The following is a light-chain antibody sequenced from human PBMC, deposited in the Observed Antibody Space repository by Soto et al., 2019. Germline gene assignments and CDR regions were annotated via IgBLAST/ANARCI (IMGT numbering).Light chain of an antibody. Sequence: GDRVTITCRASQDISNYLAWFQQRPGKPPKLLIYAASTLESGVPSRFSGGRSGTDFTLSISSLQPEDVATFYCQKYDSIPFPFGPGTKVAIK. CDR3: QKYDSIPFP. V-gene: IGKV1-27*01. J-gene: IGKJ3*01. CDR2: AAS. CDR1: QDISNY.